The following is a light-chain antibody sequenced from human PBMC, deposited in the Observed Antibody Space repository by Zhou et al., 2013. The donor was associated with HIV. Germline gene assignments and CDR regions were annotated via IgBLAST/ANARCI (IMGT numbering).Light chain of an antibody. J-gene: IGKJ4*01. CDR1: QSVSRY. CDR3: QQRSNWLT. V-gene: IGKV3-11*01. CDR2: DAS. Sequence: EIVLTQPPATLSLFPGEKATLSCRASQSVSRYLAWYQHKPGQIPRLLIYDASNRASGIPARFSGSGSGTDFTLTISSPEPEDFAVYYCQQRSNWLTFGGGTKVE.